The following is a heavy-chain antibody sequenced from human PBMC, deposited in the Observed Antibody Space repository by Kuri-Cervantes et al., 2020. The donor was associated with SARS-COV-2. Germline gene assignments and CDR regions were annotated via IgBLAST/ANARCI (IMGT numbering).Heavy chain of an antibody. CDR2: ISYDGSNK. Sequence: GESLKISCAASGFTFSSYAMHWVRQAPGKGLEWVAVISYDGSNKYYADSVKGRFTISRGNSKNTLYLQMNSLRAEDTAVYYCARDFFTMGRRGVDIWGQGTMVTVSS. D-gene: IGHD3-10*01. J-gene: IGHJ3*02. CDR3: ARDFFTMGRRGVDI. CDR1: GFTFSSYA. V-gene: IGHV3-30-3*01.